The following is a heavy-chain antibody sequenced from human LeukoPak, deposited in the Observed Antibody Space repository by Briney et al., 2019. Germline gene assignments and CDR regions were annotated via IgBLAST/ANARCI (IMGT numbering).Heavy chain of an antibody. D-gene: IGHD1-1*01. CDR2: IYTSGST. CDR1: GGSISSYY. J-gene: IGHJ3*02. CDR3: AGGKNWRHGGAFDI. V-gene: IGHV4-4*07. Sequence: PSETLSLTCTVSGGSISSYYWSWIRQPAGKGLEWIGRIYTSGSTNYNPSLKSRVAMSVDTSKNQFSLKLSSVTAADTAVYYCAGGKNWRHGGAFDIWAQGKMVTVSS.